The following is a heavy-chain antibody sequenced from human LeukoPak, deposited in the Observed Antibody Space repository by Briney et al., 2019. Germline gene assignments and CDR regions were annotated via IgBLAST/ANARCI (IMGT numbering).Heavy chain of an antibody. D-gene: IGHD5-24*01. J-gene: IGHJ4*02. CDR3: ARHRSGWLQSSFDY. V-gene: IGHV4-38-2*02. Sequence: SETLSLTCTVSGYSISSGYYWGWIRQPPGKGLEWIGSISHSGSTYYNPSLKSRVTISVDTSKNQFSLKLSSVTAADTAVYYCARHRSGWLQSSFDYWGQGTLVTVSS. CDR1: GYSISSGYY. CDR2: ISHSGST.